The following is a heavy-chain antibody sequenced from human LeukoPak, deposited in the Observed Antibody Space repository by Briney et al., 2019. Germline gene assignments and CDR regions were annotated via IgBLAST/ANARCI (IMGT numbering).Heavy chain of an antibody. CDR2: INPNSGGT. CDR3: ARVAYHERLFDY. CDR1: GYTFTGYY. V-gene: IGHV1-2*02. Sequence: ASVKVSCKASGYTFTGYYMHWVRQAHGQGLEWMGWINPNSGGTNYAQKFQGRVTMTRDTSISTAYMELSRLRSDDTAVYYCARVAYHERLFDYWGQGTLVTVSS. J-gene: IGHJ4*02. D-gene: IGHD3-3*01.